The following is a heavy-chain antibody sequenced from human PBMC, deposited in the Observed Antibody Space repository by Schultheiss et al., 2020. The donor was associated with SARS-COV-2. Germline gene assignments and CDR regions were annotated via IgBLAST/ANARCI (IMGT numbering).Heavy chain of an antibody. V-gene: IGHV4-39*07. CDR2: INHSGST. Sequence: SETLSLTCTVSGGSISSSSYYWGWIRQPPGKGLEWIGEINHSGSTNYNPSLKSRVTISVDTSKNQFSLKLSSVTAADTAVYYCARFVAAAATHWGQGTLVTVSS. D-gene: IGHD6-13*01. CDR1: GGSISSSSYY. J-gene: IGHJ4*02. CDR3: ARFVAAAATH.